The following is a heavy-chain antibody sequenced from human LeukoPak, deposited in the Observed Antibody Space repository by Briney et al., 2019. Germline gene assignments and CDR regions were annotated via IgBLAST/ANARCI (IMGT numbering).Heavy chain of an antibody. CDR1: GFTFSSYS. D-gene: IGHD2-2*01. V-gene: IGHV3-30*03. Sequence: PGGSLRLSCEASGFTFSSYSMNWVRQAPGKGLEWVAVISYDGSNKYYADSVKGRFTISRDNSKNTLYLQMNSLRAEDTAVYYCARSPIGYCSSTSCYRFDYWGQGTLVTVSS. J-gene: IGHJ4*02. CDR2: ISYDGSNK. CDR3: ARSPIGYCSSTSCYRFDY.